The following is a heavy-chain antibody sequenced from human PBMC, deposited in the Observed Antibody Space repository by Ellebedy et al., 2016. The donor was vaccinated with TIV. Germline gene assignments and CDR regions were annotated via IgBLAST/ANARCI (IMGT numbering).Heavy chain of an antibody. Sequence: GESLKISCAASGYTFSGYWMIWVRQAPGKGLEWVANINQGGSVQAYVDSVKGRFAISRDNAKNSLYLQMNSLRAEDTAVYYCAGPAATGTKTFDYWGQGTLVTVSS. CDR1: GYTFSGYW. V-gene: IGHV3-7*01. J-gene: IGHJ4*02. CDR2: INQGGSVQ. CDR3: AGPAATGTKTFDY. D-gene: IGHD1-1*01.